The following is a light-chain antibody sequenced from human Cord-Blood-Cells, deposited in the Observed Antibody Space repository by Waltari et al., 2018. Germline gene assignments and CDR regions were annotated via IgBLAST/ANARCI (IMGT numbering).Light chain of an antibody. Sequence: EIVLTQSPGPLSLSPGERATLSCRASQSVSSSYLAWYQQKPGQAPRLLIYGASSRATGIPDRFSGSGSGTDFTLTISRLEPEDFAVYYCQQYGSSHRSFGQGTKLEIK. J-gene: IGKJ2*03. CDR2: GAS. CDR1: QSVSSSY. V-gene: IGKV3-20*01. CDR3: QQYGSSHRS.